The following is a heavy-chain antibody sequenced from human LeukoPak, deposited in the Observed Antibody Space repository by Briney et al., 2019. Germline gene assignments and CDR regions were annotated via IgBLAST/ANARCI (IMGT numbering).Heavy chain of an antibody. D-gene: IGHD3-10*01. J-gene: IGHJ4*02. Sequence: SVKVSCKASGGTFSRYTISWVRQAPGQALEWMGGIIPLFGTANYAQKFQGRVTITADKSTTTAYMELSSLRSEDTAVYYCASHGSGTYGSFDYWGQGTLVTVSS. CDR1: GGTFSRYT. CDR3: ASHGSGTYGSFDY. CDR2: IIPLFGTA. V-gene: IGHV1-69*06.